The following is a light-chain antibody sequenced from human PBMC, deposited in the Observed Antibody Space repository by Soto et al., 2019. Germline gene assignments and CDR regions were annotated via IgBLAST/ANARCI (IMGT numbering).Light chain of an antibody. CDR2: VNIDGTH. CDR3: QTLDTGIRV. CDR1: SGHSNYA. J-gene: IGLJ3*02. V-gene: IGLV4-69*01. Sequence: QPVLTQSPSASASLGASVRLTCTLSSGHSNYAIAWHQQQPEKGPRFLMNVNIDGTHTKGDGIPDRFSGASSGAERYLTISSLQSEDEADYYCQTLDTGIRVFGGGTKVTVL.